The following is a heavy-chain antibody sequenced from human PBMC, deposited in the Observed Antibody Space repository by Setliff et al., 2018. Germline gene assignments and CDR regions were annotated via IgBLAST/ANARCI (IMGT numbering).Heavy chain of an antibody. D-gene: IGHD6-19*01. Sequence: TGGSLRLSCAASGFIFDDYSMTWVRQAPGKGLAWVSQINPDATTTYYADSVKGRFTISRDNAKNTLYLQMTSLRAEDTAAYFCARVSQAAGKRSVWSYFFYYMDVWGEGTTVTVSS. V-gene: IGHV3-74*01. CDR1: GFIFDDYS. CDR2: INPDATTT. J-gene: IGHJ6*03. CDR3: ARVSQAAGKRSVWSYFFYYMDV.